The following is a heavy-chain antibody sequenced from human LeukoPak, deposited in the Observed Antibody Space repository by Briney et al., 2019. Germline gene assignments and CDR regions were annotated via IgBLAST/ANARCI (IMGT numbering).Heavy chain of an antibody. V-gene: IGHV3-23*01. CDR3: ARYCSGGRCYSGLDP. J-gene: IGHJ5*02. CDR2: ITDST. Sequence: GGSLRLSCAASGFTFSSYAMTWVRQAPGKGLVWVSAITDSTYFADSVKGRFTISRDSSKNTVYLQMNSLRDEDTAVYYCARYCSGGRCYSGLDPWGQGALVTVSS. D-gene: IGHD2-15*01. CDR1: GFTFSSYA.